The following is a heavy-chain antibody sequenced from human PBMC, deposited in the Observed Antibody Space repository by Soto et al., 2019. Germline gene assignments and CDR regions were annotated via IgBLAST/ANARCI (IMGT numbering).Heavy chain of an antibody. D-gene: IGHD3-3*01. CDR2: ISAYNGNT. CDR3: ARGKSITIFGVVENWFDP. CDR1: GYTFTSYG. Sequence: ASVKVSCKASGYTFTSYGISWVRQAPGQGLEWMGWISAYNGNTNYAQKLQGRVTMTTDTSTSKAYMELRSLRSDDTAVYYCARGKSITIFGVVENWFDPWGQGTLVTVSS. J-gene: IGHJ5*02. V-gene: IGHV1-18*01.